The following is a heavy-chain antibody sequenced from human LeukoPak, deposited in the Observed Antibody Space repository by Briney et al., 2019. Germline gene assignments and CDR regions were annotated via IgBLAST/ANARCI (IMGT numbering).Heavy chain of an antibody. V-gene: IGHV4-34*01. CDR2: INHSGST. Sequence: PSETLSLTCAVYGGSFSGYYWSWIRQPPGKGLEWIGEINHSGSTNYNPSLKSRVTISVDMSKSQFSLNLSSVTAADTAVYYCARVGCSSARCYDTVVVDRYYYTDVWGKGTTVTVSS. CDR3: ARVGCSSARCYDTVVVDRYYYTDV. CDR1: GGSFSGYY. J-gene: IGHJ6*03. D-gene: IGHD2-2*01.